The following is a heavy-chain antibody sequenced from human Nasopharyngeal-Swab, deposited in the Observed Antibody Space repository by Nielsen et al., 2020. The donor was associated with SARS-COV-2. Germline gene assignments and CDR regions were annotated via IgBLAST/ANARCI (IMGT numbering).Heavy chain of an antibody. CDR3: ARVPKLPNLNYYYYYMDV. CDR1: GVSISSGDYY. V-gene: IGHV4-30-4*08. J-gene: IGHJ6*03. D-gene: IGHD1-7*01. CDR2: IYYSGST. Sequence: SETLPLTCTVSGVSISSGDYYWSWIRQPPGKGLEWIGYIYYSGSTYYNPSLKSRVTISVDTSKNQFSLKLSSVTAADTAVYYCARVPKLPNLNYYYYYMDVWGKGTTVTVSS.